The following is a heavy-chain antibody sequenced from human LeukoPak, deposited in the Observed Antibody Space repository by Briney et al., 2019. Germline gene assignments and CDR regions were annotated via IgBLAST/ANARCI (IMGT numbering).Heavy chain of an antibody. CDR1: GGSITGDY. CDR3: ARGLPGYAGGDDAFDI. J-gene: IGHJ3*02. D-gene: IGHD2-21*01. Sequence: SETLSLTCNVSGGSITGDYWSWIRQPPGKGLEYIGYIYYSGITNYNPSLTSRLTISVDTSKNQFSLKLSSVTAADTAKYYCARGLPGYAGGDDAFDIWGQGTVVIVS. CDR2: IYYSGIT. V-gene: IGHV4-59*13.